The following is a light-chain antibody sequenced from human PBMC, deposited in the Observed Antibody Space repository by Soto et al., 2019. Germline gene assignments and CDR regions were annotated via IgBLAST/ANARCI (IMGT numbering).Light chain of an antibody. V-gene: IGKV1-9*01. J-gene: IGKJ4*01. CDR2: AAS. Sequence: DTQLTQSPSFLSASVGERVTIACRASQDVSRSVGWYQQKPGTAPKLLISAASTLNSGVPSRFSGSGSGTDFTLTISSLQPEDFATYYCQQLWTYPLTFAGGTKVEI. CDR1: QDVSRS. CDR3: QQLWTYPLT.